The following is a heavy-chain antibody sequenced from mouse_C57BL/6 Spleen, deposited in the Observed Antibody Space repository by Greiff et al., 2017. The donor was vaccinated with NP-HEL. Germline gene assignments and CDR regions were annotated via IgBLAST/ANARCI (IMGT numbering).Heavy chain of an antibody. D-gene: IGHD2-4*01. CDR1: GFTFSSYA. CDR2: ISSGGDYI. CDR3: TRDYDYYYYAMDY. V-gene: IGHV5-9-1*02. J-gene: IGHJ4*01. Sequence: EVQVVESGEGLVKPGGSLKLSCAASGFTFSSYAMSWVRQTPEKRLEWVAYISSGGDYIYYADTVKGRFTISRDNARNTLYLQMSSLKSEDTAMYYCTRDYDYYYYAMDYWGQGTSVTVSS.